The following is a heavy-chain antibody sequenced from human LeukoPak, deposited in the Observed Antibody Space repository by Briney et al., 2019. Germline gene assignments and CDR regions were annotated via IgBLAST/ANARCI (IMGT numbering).Heavy chain of an antibody. CDR1: GFTFSNAW. CDR2: IKSKSDARTT. V-gene: IGHV3-15*01. J-gene: IGHJ4*02. CDR3: TTGHYVWGSSCDY. Sequence: GGSLRLSCAASGFTFSNAWMTWVRQAPGKGLEWVGRIKSKSDARTTDYAAPVKGRFTISRDDSKNTLYLQMNSLKIEDTAVYYCTTGHYVWGSSCDYWGQGTLVTVSS. D-gene: IGHD3-16*01.